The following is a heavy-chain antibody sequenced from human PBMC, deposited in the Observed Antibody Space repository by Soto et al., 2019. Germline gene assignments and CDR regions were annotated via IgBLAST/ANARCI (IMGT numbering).Heavy chain of an antibody. J-gene: IGHJ5*02. D-gene: IGHD2-2*01. CDR1: GYTFTSCG. Sequence: QVQLVQSGAEVKKPGAAVKVSCKASGYTFTSCGSSWVLQAPGQGLEWMGWISAYNGNTNYAQKLQGRVTMTPDTSTSTAYMELRSLRSDDTAVYYCAKAGGSGILVRWFDHWGQGTLVTVSS. V-gene: IGHV1-18*01. CDR2: ISAYNGNT. CDR3: AKAGGSGILVRWFDH.